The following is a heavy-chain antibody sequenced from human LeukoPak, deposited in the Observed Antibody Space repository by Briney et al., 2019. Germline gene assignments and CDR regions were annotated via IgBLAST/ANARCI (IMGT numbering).Heavy chain of an antibody. J-gene: IGHJ6*02. D-gene: IGHD2-2*01. Sequence: GRSLRLSCAASGFTFSSYGMHWVRQAPGKGLEWVAVIWYDGSNKYYADSVKGRFTISRDNSKNTLYLQMNSLRAEDTAVYYCARDQFEVVPAAADYYYYYDMDVWGQGTTVTVSS. V-gene: IGHV3-33*01. CDR1: GFTFSSYG. CDR2: IWYDGSNK. CDR3: ARDQFEVVPAAADYYYYYDMDV.